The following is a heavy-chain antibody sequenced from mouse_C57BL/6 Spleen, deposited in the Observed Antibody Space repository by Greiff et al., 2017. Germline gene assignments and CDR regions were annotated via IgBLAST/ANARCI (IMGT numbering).Heavy chain of an antibody. CDR1: GYTFTSYW. D-gene: IGHD1-1*01. V-gene: IGHV1-7*01. J-gene: IGHJ4*01. Sequence: VQLQQSGAELAKPGASVKLSCKASGYTFTSYWMHWVKQRPGQGLEWIGYINPSSGYTKYNQKFKDKATLTADKSSSTAYMQLRSLTYDDSAIYYYTRSWHYDSMDYSPQSTSFPVSS. CDR2: INPSSGYT. CDR3: TRSWHYDSMDY.